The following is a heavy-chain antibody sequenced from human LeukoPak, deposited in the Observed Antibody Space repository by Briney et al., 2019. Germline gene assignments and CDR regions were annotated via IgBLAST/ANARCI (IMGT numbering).Heavy chain of an antibody. Sequence: GGSLRLSCAASGFTFDDYTMHWVRQAPGKGLEWVSFITWDGGITYYADSVKGRFTISRDNTNNSLYLQMNSLRTEDTALYYCAKVDAAGYGSPYYGMDVWGQGTTVTVSS. D-gene: IGHD1-26*01. CDR1: GFTFDDYT. J-gene: IGHJ6*02. CDR3: AKVDAAGYGSPYYGMDV. V-gene: IGHV3-43*01. CDR2: ITWDGGIT.